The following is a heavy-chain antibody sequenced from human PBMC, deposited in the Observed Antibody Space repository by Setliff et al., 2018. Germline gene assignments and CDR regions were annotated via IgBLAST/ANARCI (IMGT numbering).Heavy chain of an antibody. CDR2: IKQDGSEK. CDR1: GFTFSSYW. V-gene: IGHV3-7*01. J-gene: IGHJ4*02. CDR3: ATSSYYDNAGYRFFDN. Sequence: GGSLRLSCAASGFTFSSYWMNWVRQAPGKGLEWVANIKQDGSEKYYVDSVKGRFTISRDDARGSVLLQMNSLRAEDTGIYYCATSSYYDNAGYRFFDNWGQGTQVTVSS. D-gene: IGHD3-9*01.